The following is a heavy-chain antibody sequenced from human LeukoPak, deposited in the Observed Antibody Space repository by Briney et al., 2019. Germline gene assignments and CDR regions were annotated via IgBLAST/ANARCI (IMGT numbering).Heavy chain of an antibody. Sequence: GGSLRLSCAASGFTFSSYSMNWVRQAPGKGLGWVSYISSSSGTIYYADSVKGRFTISRDNAKNSLYLQMNSLRAEDTAVYYCASLYSYGHTNWGQGTLVTVSS. D-gene: IGHD5-18*01. CDR3: ASLYSYGHTN. J-gene: IGHJ4*02. V-gene: IGHV3-48*01. CDR1: GFTFSSYS. CDR2: ISSSSGTI.